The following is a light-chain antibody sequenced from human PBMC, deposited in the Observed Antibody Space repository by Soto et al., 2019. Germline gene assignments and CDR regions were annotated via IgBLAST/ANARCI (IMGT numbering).Light chain of an antibody. Sequence: DLQLAQSPSSVSASVGDRVTITCPASQGIGSWLAWYQQNPGTAPKLLIYAASTLQTGDPSRLSGSGSGTDFTLTISSLRPEEFASYHCQQANRFPPTFGGGTQVEI. CDR2: AAS. J-gene: IGKJ4*01. CDR1: QGIGSW. V-gene: IGKV1D-12*01. CDR3: QQANRFPPT.